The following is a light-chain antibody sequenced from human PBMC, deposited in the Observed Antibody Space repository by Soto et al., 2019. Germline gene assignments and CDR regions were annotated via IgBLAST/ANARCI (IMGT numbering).Light chain of an antibody. CDR3: HHYNNWWA. V-gene: IGKV3-15*01. CDR1: QSVSTN. CDR2: GAS. Sequence: EIVMAQSPGTLSGSPGERATLSCRASQSVSTNLAWYQQKPGLAPRLLIYGASTRATGIPARFSGSGSGTEFSLTINSLQSEDFAVYYCHHYNNWWAFGQGTRV. J-gene: IGKJ1*01.